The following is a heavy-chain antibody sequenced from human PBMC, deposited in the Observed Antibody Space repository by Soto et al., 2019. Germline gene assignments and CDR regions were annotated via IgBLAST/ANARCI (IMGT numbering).Heavy chain of an antibody. Sequence: GGSLRLSCAASGFTFSSYAMHWVRQAPGKGLEWVAVLLYDGTTKYYADSVTGRFSVSRDNSKDTLYMEMSSLKDDDTVVYYCAIEYSSSPPYYPIGYWGQGTLVTVSS. CDR3: AIEYSSSPPYYPIGY. CDR2: LLYDGTTK. V-gene: IGHV3-30-3*01. D-gene: IGHD6-6*01. J-gene: IGHJ4*02. CDR1: GFTFSSYA.